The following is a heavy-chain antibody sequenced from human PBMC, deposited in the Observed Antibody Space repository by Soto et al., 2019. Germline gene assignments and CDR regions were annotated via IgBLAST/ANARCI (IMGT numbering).Heavy chain of an antibody. D-gene: IGHD2-15*01. Sequence: PGGSLRLSCAASGFTFSAYAMTWVRQAPGKGLEWVSTIPSSSTTSYYADSVKGRFTISRDNSKKTLFVQMNSLRAEDTAVYYCARKWDCSGGSCPYYFDYWGEGTLVTAPQ. CDR1: GFTFSAYA. CDR3: ARKWDCSGGSCPYYFDY. CDR2: IPSSSTTS. V-gene: IGHV3-23*01. J-gene: IGHJ4*02.